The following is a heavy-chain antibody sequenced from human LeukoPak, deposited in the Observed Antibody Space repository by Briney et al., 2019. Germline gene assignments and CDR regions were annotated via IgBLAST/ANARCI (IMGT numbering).Heavy chain of an antibody. CDR1: GYTFTDYY. D-gene: IGHD3-22*01. J-gene: IGHJ4*02. Sequence: ASVKISCKVSGYTFTDYYMHWVQQAPGKGLEWMGFVDPEDGETIYAEKFQGRVTIAADTSTDTAYMELSSLRSEDTAVYYCATGASRLGDSSGYSAHFDYWGQGTLVTVSS. V-gene: IGHV1-69-2*01. CDR3: ATGASRLGDSSGYSAHFDY. CDR2: VDPEDGET.